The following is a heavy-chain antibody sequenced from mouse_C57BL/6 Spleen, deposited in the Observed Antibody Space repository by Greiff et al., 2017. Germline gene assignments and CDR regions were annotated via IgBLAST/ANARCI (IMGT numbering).Heavy chain of an antibody. CDR1: GYAFSSSW. CDR2: IYPGDGDT. CDR3: ARPVYYYGSSYAMDY. Sequence: QVQLQQSGPELVKPGASVKISCKASGYAFSSSWMNWVKQRPGKGLEWIGRIYPGDGDTNYNGKFKGKATLTADKSSSTAYMQLSSLTSEDSAVYFCARPVYYYGSSYAMDYWGQGTSVTVSS. V-gene: IGHV1-82*01. D-gene: IGHD1-1*01. J-gene: IGHJ4*01.